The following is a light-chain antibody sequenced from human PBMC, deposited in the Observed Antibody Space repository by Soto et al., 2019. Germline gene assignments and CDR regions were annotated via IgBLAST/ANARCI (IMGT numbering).Light chain of an antibody. J-gene: IGLJ1*01. CDR3: AAWDDSLNGSV. CDR1: SSNIGSNT. CDR2: SNN. Sequence: QSVLTQPPSASGTPGQRVAISCSGSSSNIGSNTVNWYQHLPGTAPKLLIYSNNQRPSGVPDRFSGSKSGTSASLAISGLQSEDETDYYCAAWDDSLNGSVFGTGTNSPS. V-gene: IGLV1-44*01.